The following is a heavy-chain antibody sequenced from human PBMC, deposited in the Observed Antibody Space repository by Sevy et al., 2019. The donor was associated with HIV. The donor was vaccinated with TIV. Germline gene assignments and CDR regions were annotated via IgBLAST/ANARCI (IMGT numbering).Heavy chain of an antibody. J-gene: IGHJ4*02. CDR3: AKDYSAGITMVRGAYRARGDYFDY. V-gene: IGHV3-30*18. Sequence: GGALRLSCVTSGFTFRTSGMHWGRQSPGKGLEWVAVISYDEAHKNYADSVKGRFSISKDNSKNTLYLQMSSLRTEDTAVYYCAKDYSAGITMVRGAYRARGDYFDYWGQGTQVTVSS. CDR1: GFTFRTSG. D-gene: IGHD3-10*01. CDR2: ISYDEAHK.